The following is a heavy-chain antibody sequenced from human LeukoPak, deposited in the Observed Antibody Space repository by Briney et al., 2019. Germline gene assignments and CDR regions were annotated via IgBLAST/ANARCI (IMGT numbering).Heavy chain of an antibody. V-gene: IGHV4-34*01. CDR1: GGSFRGYY. J-gene: IGHJ4*02. D-gene: IGHD3-10*01. CDR3: ARGKRGQLDY. Sequence: PSETLSLTCAVYGGSFRGYYWSWIRQPPGKGLEWIGEINHSGSTNYNPSLKSRVTISVDTSKNQFSLKLSSVTAADTAVYYCARGKRGQLDYWGQGTLVTVSS. CDR2: INHSGST.